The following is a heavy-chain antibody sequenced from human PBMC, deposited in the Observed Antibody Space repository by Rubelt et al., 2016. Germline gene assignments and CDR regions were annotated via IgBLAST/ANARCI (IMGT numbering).Heavy chain of an antibody. CDR2: IFYSGSF. D-gene: IGHD6-13*01. Sequence: QLQLQESGPGLVKPSETLSLTCTVSGASITSSGYYWGWIRQPPGKGLEWIGSIFYSGSFYYNPSFKSQVTISIETSKNQFSLKLTSMTAADTAVYYCARPQYSWVSTIDYWGQGTLVTVSS. CDR1: GASITSSGYY. J-gene: IGHJ4*02. CDR3: ARPQYSWVSTIDY. V-gene: IGHV4-39*01.